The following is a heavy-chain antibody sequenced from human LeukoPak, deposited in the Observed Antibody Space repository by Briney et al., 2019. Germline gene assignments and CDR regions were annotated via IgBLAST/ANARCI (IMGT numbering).Heavy chain of an antibody. CDR2: IHHSGST. CDR3: ARHHGSIGRLSNWFDP. CDR1: GGSISTSSNH. J-gene: IGHJ5*02. V-gene: IGHV4-39*01. D-gene: IGHD1-1*01. Sequence: PSETLSLTCTVSGGSISTSSNHWGWIRQSPGKGLEWIGSIHHSGSTYYNPSLRSRVTLSVDTSNNQFSLKLSSVTAADTAVYYCARHHGSIGRLSNWFDPWGQGTLATVSS.